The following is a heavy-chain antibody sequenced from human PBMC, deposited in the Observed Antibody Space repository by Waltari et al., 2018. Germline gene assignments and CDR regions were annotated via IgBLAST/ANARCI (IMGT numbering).Heavy chain of an antibody. D-gene: IGHD3-3*02. CDR2: IKRQTDGGTA. J-gene: IGHJ4*02. CDR3: TTDRYIRGDF. Sequence: EVQLVESGGHLVKPGGSLRLSCVASGFPFSQAWMNWVRQVPGKGLEWVGRIKRQTDGGTADYGAPVKGKFTISRDDSKNTLFLQINSLTTEDTGVYYCTTDRYIRGDFWGQGTRVTVSS. V-gene: IGHV3-15*07. CDR1: GFPFSQAW.